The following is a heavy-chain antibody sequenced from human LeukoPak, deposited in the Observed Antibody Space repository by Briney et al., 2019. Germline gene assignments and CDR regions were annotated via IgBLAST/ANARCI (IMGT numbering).Heavy chain of an antibody. V-gene: IGHV4-61*02. CDR2: IYTSGSP. D-gene: IGHD1-26*01. Sequence: SETLSLLCTVSGGSISRGSYYWSWIRQPAGKGLEWIGRIYTSGSPNYTPSLKSRVPISVDTSKNQFSLTLSSVTASDTAVYYCARDEDIGIVGASYNWFDPWGQGTLVTVSS. CDR1: GGSISRGSYY. CDR3: ARDEDIGIVGASYNWFDP. J-gene: IGHJ5*02.